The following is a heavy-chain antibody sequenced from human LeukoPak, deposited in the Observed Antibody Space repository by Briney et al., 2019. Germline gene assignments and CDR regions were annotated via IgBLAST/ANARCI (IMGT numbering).Heavy chain of an antibody. V-gene: IGHV4-34*01. D-gene: IGHD6-19*01. CDR3: ARHWVVAVAGLYYFDY. J-gene: IGHJ4*02. CDR1: GGSFSGYS. CDR2: INHSGGT. Sequence: PEALSLTCAVYGGSFSGYSWNWIRQPPVKGLEWIGEINHSGGTNYNPSLKSRVTISVDTSKNQFSLKLSSVTAADTAVYYCARHWVVAVAGLYYFDYWGQGTLVTVSS.